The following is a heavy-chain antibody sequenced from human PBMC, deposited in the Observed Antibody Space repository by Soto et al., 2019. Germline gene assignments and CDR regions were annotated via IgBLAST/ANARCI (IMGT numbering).Heavy chain of an antibody. CDR1: GFTFSAYI. V-gene: IGHV3-48*01. CDR2: ISLARNII. J-gene: IGHJ4*02. Sequence: SLRLSWVASGFTFSAYIMNCVRQAPGKVLQWISYISLARNIIHYTDSVKGRFTIARDNAKRSLFLQMDSLRAEDTAVYYCAKDRSMIVVAPIDYWGQGTLVTVSS. D-gene: IGHD3-22*01. CDR3: AKDRSMIVVAPIDY.